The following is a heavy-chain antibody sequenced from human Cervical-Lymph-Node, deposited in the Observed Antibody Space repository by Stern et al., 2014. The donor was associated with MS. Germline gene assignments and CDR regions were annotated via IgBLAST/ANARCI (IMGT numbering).Heavy chain of an antibody. CDR1: QLTVSNVW. CDR3: TREWFCRSGSCFYAFEI. Sequence: EVHLVESGGGLVKPGGSLRLSCVASQLTVSNVWMSWVRQAPGKGLEWVGRIKREIDGGTAEYAAPAKGRFTISRDDSQNILYLQMNSLQTEDTAVYYCTREWFCRSGSCFYAFEIWGQGTMVNVS. V-gene: IGHV3-15*01. J-gene: IGHJ3*02. D-gene: IGHD2-15*01. CDR2: IKREIDGGTA.